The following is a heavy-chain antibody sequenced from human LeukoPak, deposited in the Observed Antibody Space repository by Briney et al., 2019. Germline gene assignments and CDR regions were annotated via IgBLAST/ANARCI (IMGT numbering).Heavy chain of an antibody. CDR2: IHPRRGDT. D-gene: IGHD3-10*01. V-gene: IGHV1-2*02. CDR1: GYSFTAFY. J-gene: IGHJ4*02. CDR3: ARDGDYGTGSYYRGCIDS. Sequence: AAVKDSCMTSGYSFTAFYIHWVRPPPGQGLEWMGWIHPRRGDTNYAQKFQGRVTMTRDTSISTAYLDLSSLRSDDTAVYYCARDGDYGTGSYYRGCIDSWGPGNPVTVSP.